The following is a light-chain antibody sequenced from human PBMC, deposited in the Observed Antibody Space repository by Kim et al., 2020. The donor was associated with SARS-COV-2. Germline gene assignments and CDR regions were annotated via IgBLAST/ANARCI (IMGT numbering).Light chain of an antibody. CDR1: QTIGTS. Sequence: LSASVGDRVTITCRASQTIGTSLAWFQQKSGKATKVLIYRASSLESGVPSRFSGSGSGTEFTLTISSLQPDDFATYYCHQYYSLSTFGQGTKLEI. J-gene: IGKJ2*01. CDR2: RAS. V-gene: IGKV1-5*03. CDR3: HQYYSLST.